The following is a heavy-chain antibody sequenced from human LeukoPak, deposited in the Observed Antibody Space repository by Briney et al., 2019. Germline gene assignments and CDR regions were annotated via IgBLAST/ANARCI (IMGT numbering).Heavy chain of an antibody. CDR3: AKGPHNYCGSGSYYTSDY. V-gene: IGHV3-23*01. CDR1: GFTFSSYA. D-gene: IGHD3-10*01. J-gene: IGHJ4*02. CDR2: ISGSGGST. Sequence: GGSLRLSCAASGFTFSSYAMSWVRQAPGKGLEWVSAISGSGGSTYYADSVKGRFTISRDNSKNTLYLQMNSLRAEDTAVYYCAKGPHNYCGSGSYYTSDYWGQGTLVTVSS.